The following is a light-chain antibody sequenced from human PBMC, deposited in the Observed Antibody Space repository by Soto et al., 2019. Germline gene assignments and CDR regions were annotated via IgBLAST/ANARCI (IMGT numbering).Light chain of an antibody. J-gene: IGKJ1*01. CDR2: GAS. CDR3: QQYGSSTPWT. V-gene: IGKV3-20*01. CDR1: QSVSSSC. Sequence: ETVLTQYPFPLSLSPRERATLSCRASQSVSSSCLAWYQQKPGQAPRLLIYGASSRATGIPGRFSGSGYGTDFTLTISRLEPEDFAVYYCQQYGSSTPWTFGQGTKVDI.